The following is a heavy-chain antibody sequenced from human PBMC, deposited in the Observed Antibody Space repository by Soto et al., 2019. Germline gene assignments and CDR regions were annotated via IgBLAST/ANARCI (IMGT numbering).Heavy chain of an antibody. CDR2: IYPGDSDT. Sequence: GESLKISCKGSGYSFTSYWIGWVRQMPGKGLEWMGIIYPGDSDTRYSPSFQGQVTISADKSISTAYLQWSSLKASDTAMYYCARDISSGWPDPDAFDIWGQGTMVTVSS. CDR1: GYSFTSYW. V-gene: IGHV5-51*01. D-gene: IGHD6-19*01. J-gene: IGHJ3*02. CDR3: ARDISSGWPDPDAFDI.